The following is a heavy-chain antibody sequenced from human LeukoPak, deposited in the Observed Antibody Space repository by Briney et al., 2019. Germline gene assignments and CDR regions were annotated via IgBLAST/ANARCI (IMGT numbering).Heavy chain of an antibody. D-gene: IGHD5-18*01. CDR2: ISSNGGST. Sequence: PGRSLRLSCAASGFTFSSYAMHWVRQAPGKGLEYVSAISSNGGSTYYANSVKGRFTISRDNSKNTLYLQMGSLRAEDMAVYYCARAQGTAMGSFGFDYWGQGTLVTVSS. CDR1: GFTFSSYA. CDR3: ARAQGTAMGSFGFDY. V-gene: IGHV3-64*01. J-gene: IGHJ4*02.